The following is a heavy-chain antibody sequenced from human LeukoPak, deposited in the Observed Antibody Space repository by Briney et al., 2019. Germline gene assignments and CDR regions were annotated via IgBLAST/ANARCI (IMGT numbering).Heavy chain of an antibody. J-gene: IGHJ4*02. CDR3: ARDGASDYCIDY. CDR2: ISASSSTI. D-gene: IGHD3-3*01. CDR1: GFTFGDYY. V-gene: IGHV3-11*04. Sequence: GGSLRLSCAASGFTFGDYYMSWIRQAPGRGLEWIAYISASSSTILYADSVRGRFTISRDNDNSSLYLQMKSLRADDTAIYYCARDGASDYCIDYWGQGTLVTVSS.